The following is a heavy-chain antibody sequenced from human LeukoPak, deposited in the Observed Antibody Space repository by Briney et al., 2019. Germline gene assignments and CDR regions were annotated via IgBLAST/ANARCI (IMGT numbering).Heavy chain of an antibody. CDR1: GYTFTSYD. J-gene: IGHJ6*03. CDR3: ARDGVDTAMVTDDVYYYYYMDV. Sequence: ASVKVSCKASGYTFTSYDINWVRQATGQGLEWMGWMNPNSGNTGYAQRFQGRVTMTRNTSISTAYMELSSLRSEDTAVYYCARDGVDTAMVTDDVYYYYYMDVWGKGTTVTVSS. CDR2: MNPNSGNT. D-gene: IGHD5-18*01. V-gene: IGHV1-8*01.